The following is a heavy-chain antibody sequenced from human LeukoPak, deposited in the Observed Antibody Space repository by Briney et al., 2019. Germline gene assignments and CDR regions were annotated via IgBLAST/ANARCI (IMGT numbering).Heavy chain of an antibody. CDR2: INHSGST. J-gene: IGHJ3*02. V-gene: IGHV4-34*01. D-gene: IGHD3-10*01. Sequence: SETLSLTCAVYGGSFSGYYWSWIRQPPGKGLEWIGEINHSGSTNYNPSLKSRVTISVDTSKNQFSLKLNSVTAADTAVYYCARVWFGGAFDIWGQGTMVTVSS. CDR1: GGSFSGYY. CDR3: ARVWFGGAFDI.